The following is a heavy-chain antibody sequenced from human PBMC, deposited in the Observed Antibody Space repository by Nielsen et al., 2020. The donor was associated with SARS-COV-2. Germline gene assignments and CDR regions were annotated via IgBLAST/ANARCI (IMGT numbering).Heavy chain of an antibody. D-gene: IGHD4-23*01. Sequence: GGSLRLSCVASGVTFSGSAMHWVRQASGKGLEWLGRIRSYANDYATAYAASVKGRFTISRDDPKNTAYLQMSSLKTEDTALYYCSSPTVAYWGQGTLVIVSS. J-gene: IGHJ4*02. V-gene: IGHV3-73*01. CDR2: IRSYANDYAT. CDR1: GVTFSGSA. CDR3: SSPTVAY.